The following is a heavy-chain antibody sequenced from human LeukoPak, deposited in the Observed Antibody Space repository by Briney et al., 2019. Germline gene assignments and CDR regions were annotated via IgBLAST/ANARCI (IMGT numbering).Heavy chain of an antibody. CDR1: GFTFSSYS. Sequence: PGGSLRLSCAASGFTFSSYSMNWVRQAPGKGLEWVSSISSSSSYMYYADSVKGRFTISRDNAKNSLYLQMNSLRAEDTAVYYCARAFTGYYDSSGYYSRDYWGQGILVTVSS. CDR3: ARAFTGYYDSSGYYSRDY. CDR2: ISSSSSYM. V-gene: IGHV3-21*01. J-gene: IGHJ4*02. D-gene: IGHD3-22*01.